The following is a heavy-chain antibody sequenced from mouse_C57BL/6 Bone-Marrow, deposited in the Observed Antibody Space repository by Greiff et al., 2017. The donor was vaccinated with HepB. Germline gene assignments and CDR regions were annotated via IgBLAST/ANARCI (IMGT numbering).Heavy chain of an antibody. CDR1: GFTFSSYG. Sequence: EVKLVESGGDLVKPGGSLKLSCAASGFTFSSYGMSWVRQTPDKRLEWVATISSGGSYTYFPDSVKGRFTISRDNAKNTLYLQMSSLKSEDTAMYYCARPGGAMDYWGQGTSVTVSS. CDR2: ISSGGSYT. CDR3: ARPGGAMDY. J-gene: IGHJ4*01. V-gene: IGHV5-6*01.